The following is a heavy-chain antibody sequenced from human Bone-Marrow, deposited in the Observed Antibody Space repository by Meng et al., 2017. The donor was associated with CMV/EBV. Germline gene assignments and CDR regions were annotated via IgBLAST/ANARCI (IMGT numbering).Heavy chain of an antibody. CDR3: ARDVGLTTVTTNGMEV. D-gene: IGHD4-11*01. CDR1: GGTFSSYA. V-gene: IGHV1-69*04. CDR2: IIPILGIA. Sequence: SVKVSCKASGGTFSSYAISWVRQAPGQGLEWMGRIIPILGIANYAQKFQGRVTITADKSTSTAYMELSSLRSEDTAVYYCARDVGLTTVTTNGMEVWGPGTTVTVSS. J-gene: IGHJ6*02.